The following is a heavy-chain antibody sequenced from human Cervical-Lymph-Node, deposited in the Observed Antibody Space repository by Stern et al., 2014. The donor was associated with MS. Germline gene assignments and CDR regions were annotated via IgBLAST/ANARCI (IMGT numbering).Heavy chain of an antibody. Sequence: QITLKESGPTLVKPTQTVTLTCTLSGFSVATAGVGVGWIRQPPGKALEWLAPLYWDGDKLYSPSLKNRLTIIKDTSKNQVVLTMTNVDPVDTATYYCAHSRVKYCRGGTCYSSLFDYWGQGTLVTVSS. D-gene: IGHD2-15*01. CDR1: GFSVATAGVG. V-gene: IGHV2-5*02. J-gene: IGHJ4*02. CDR2: LYWDGDK. CDR3: AHSRVKYCRGGTCYSSLFDY.